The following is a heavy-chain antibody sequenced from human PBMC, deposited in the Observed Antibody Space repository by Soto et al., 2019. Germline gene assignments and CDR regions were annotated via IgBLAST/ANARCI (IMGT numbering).Heavy chain of an antibody. J-gene: IGHJ5*02. V-gene: IGHV1-8*01. D-gene: IGHD6-19*01. CDR2: MNSSTGNT. Sequence: ASVKVSCKASGYTFTSYDIIWVRQATGQGLEWMGWMNSSTGNTDSAEKFQGGLTMTRNTSISTVYMELSSLSFEDTAVYYCARGRIIVAGGFDPWGQGTLVTVSS. CDR3: ARGRIIVAGGFDP. CDR1: GYTFTSYD.